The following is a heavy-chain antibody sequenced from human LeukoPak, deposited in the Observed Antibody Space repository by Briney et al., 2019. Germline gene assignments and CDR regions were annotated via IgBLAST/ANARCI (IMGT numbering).Heavy chain of an antibody. CDR2: ISAYNGNT. CDR3: ARAAGFDWFSDFDY. Sequence: GASVKVSCKASGYTFTSYGITRVRQAPGQGLEWMGWISAYNGNTNYAQKLQGRVTMTTDTSTSTTYMELRSLRSDDTAVYYCARAAGFDWFSDFDYWGQGTLVTVSS. D-gene: IGHD3-9*01. J-gene: IGHJ4*02. V-gene: IGHV1-18*01. CDR1: GYTFTSYG.